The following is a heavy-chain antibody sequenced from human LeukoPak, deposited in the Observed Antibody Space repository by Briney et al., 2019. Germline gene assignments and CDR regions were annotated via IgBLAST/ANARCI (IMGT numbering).Heavy chain of an antibody. D-gene: IGHD5-12*01. J-gene: IGHJ4*02. CDR1: GYTFTGYY. V-gene: IGHV1-2*02. CDR3: ARATPFDY. Sequence: ASVKVSCKASGYTFTGYYMHWVRQAPGQGLEWMGWINPNSGGTNYAQKFQGRVSMTRDTSISTAYMELSSLRSEDTAVYYCARATPFDYWGQGTLVTVSS. CDR2: INPNSGGT.